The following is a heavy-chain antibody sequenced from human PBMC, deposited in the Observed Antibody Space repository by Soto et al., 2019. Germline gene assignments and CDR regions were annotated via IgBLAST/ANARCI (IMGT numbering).Heavy chain of an antibody. CDR3: GRGNRCYYASGNYPTYYYYYGMDV. V-gene: IGHV4-31*03. CDR1: GGSISSGGYY. Sequence: SSETLSLTCTVSGGSISSGGYYWSWIRQHPGKGLEWIGYIYYSGSTYYNPSLKSRVTISVDTSKNQFSLKLSSVTAEATVFYYCGRGNRCYYASGNYPTYYYYYGMDVWGQGTTVTVSS. CDR2: IYYSGST. J-gene: IGHJ6*02. D-gene: IGHD3-10*01.